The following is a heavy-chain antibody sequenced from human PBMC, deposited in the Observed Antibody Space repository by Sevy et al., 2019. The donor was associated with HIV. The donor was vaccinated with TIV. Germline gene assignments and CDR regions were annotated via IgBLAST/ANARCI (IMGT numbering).Heavy chain of an antibody. Sequence: GGSLRLSCAASGFTFSSYAMSWVRQAPGKGLKWVSGISGSGGSTYYADSVKGRFTISRDNSKNTLYLQMNSLRVEDTALYFCAKDHIAVVGDAFDIWGQGTKVTVSS. V-gene: IGHV3-23*01. CDR1: GFTFSSYA. J-gene: IGHJ3*02. D-gene: IGHD2-21*01. CDR3: AKDHIAVVGDAFDI. CDR2: ISGSGGST.